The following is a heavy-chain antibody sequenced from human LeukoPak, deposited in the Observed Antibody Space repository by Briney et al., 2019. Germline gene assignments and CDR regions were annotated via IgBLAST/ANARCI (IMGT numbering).Heavy chain of an antibody. J-gene: IGHJ4*02. CDR1: GNSVSSNSAA. D-gene: IGHD6-19*01. CDR3: AREWDRQWLGGLFDY. CDR2: TYYRSKWYN. V-gene: IGHV6-1*01. Sequence: SQTLSLTCAISGNSVSSNSAAWNCIRQSPSRGLEWLGRTYYRSKWYNDYAVSVKSRITINPDTSKNQFSLQLNSVTPEDTAVYYCAREWDRQWLGGLFDYWGQGTLVTVSS.